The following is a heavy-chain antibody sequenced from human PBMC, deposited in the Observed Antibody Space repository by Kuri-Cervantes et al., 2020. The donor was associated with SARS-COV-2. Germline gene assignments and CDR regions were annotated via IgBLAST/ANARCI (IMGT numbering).Heavy chain of an antibody. CDR1: GFTFSSYA. J-gene: IGHJ3*02. Sequence: GGSLRLSCAASGFTFSSYAMHWVRQAPGKGLEWVAVISYDGSNKYYADSVKGRFTISRDNSKNTLYLQLNSLRGEDTAVYYCAREEDGVAASGDDAFDIWGQGTMVTVSS. V-gene: IGHV3-30-3*01. CDR3: AREEDGVAASGDDAFDI. D-gene: IGHD6-13*01. CDR2: ISYDGSNK.